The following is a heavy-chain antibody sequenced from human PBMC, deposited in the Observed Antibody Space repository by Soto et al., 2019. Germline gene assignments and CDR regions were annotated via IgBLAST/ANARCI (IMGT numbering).Heavy chain of an antibody. CDR1: GFNFNYAW. CDR2: IKSKSDGGTT. CDR3: GSRH. J-gene: IGHJ4*02. Sequence: EVQLVESGGGLVKPGGSLRLSCAASGFNFNYAWMNWVRQAPGKGLEWVGHIKSKSDGGTTDYAAPVKGRFTISRDDSRNMVYLQMNSLKIEDTAMYYCGSRHWGQGTQVTVSS. V-gene: IGHV3-15*07.